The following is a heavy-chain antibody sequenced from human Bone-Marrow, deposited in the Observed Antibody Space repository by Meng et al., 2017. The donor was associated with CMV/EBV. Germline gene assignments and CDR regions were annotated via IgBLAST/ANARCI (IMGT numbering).Heavy chain of an antibody. Sequence: ASVKVSCKASGYTFTSYYMHWVRQAPGQGLEWMGIINPSGGSTSYAQKFQGRVTMTRHTSTSTVYMELSSLRSEDTAVYYCASGRGIAAAGEPRMDVWGQGTTVTVSS. CDR3: ASGRGIAAAGEPRMDV. D-gene: IGHD6-13*01. V-gene: IGHV1-46*01. CDR2: INPSGGST. J-gene: IGHJ6*02. CDR1: GYTFTSYY.